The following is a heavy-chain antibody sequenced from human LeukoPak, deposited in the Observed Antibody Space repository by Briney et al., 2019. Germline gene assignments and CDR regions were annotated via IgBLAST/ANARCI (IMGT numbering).Heavy chain of an antibody. V-gene: IGHV3-7*01. Sequence: GGSLRLSCAASGFTFSSYWMGWVRQAPGKGLEWVANIKQDGSEKYYVDSVKGRFTISRDNAKNSLYLQMNSLRAEDTAVYYCARQWLGYYFDYWGQGHLGTVSS. J-gene: IGHJ4*02. D-gene: IGHD6-19*01. CDR1: GFTFSSYW. CDR3: ARQWLGYYFDY. CDR2: IKQDGSEK.